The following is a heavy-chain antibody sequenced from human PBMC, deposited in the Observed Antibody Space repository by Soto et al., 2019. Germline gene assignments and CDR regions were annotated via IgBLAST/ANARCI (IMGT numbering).Heavy chain of an antibody. CDR2: IFHSLGA. D-gene: IGHD3-10*01. CDR1: GGSTTSDY. Sequence: SETLSLTCTVSGGSTTSDYWSWIRQPPGKGLEWLGYIFHSLGAKYNPSLGSRGTISLDTSKSQLSLSLRSVTAADTARYFCVRGLNGSGDYWGQGTLVSVSS. CDR3: VRGLNGSGDY. J-gene: IGHJ4*02. V-gene: IGHV4-59*01.